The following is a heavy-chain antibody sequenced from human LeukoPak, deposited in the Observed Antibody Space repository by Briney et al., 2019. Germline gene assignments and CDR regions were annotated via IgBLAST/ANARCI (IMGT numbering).Heavy chain of an antibody. CDR2: ISWNSGSI. D-gene: IGHD2-15*01. CDR3: AKGLGYCSGGSCSRPLDY. J-gene: IGHJ4*02. Sequence: GGSLRLSCAASGFTFDDYAMHWVRQAPGKGLEWVSGISWNSGSIDYADSVKGRFTISRDNAKNSLYLQMNSLRAEDTALYYCAKGLGYCSGGSCSRPLDYWGQGTLVTVSS. V-gene: IGHV3-9*01. CDR1: GFTFDDYA.